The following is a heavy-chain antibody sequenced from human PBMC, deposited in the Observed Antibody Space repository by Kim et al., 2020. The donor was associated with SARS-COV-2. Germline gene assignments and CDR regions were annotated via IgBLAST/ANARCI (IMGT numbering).Heavy chain of an antibody. J-gene: IGHJ4*02. D-gene: IGHD5-18*01. Sequence: SGKGRFTISRDNAKNSLYLQMNSLRAEDTAVYYCARDIGGNSYGPAYYFDYWGQGTLVTVSS. CDR3: ARDIGGNSYGPAYYFDY. V-gene: IGHV3-21*01.